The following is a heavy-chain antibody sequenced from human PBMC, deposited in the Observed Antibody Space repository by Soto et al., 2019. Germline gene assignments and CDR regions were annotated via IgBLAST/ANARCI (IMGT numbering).Heavy chain of an antibody. V-gene: IGHV4-59*01. Sequence: SETLSLTCTVSGGSISSYYWSWIRQPPGKGLEWIGYLYYSGSTNYNPSLKSRVTISVDTSKNQFSLKLSSVTAADTAVYYCASHLGYCSSTSCPLLYYYLDVWGKGTTVTVSS. CDR3: ASHLGYCSSTSCPLLYYYLDV. J-gene: IGHJ6*03. D-gene: IGHD2-2*01. CDR1: GGSISSYY. CDR2: LYYSGST.